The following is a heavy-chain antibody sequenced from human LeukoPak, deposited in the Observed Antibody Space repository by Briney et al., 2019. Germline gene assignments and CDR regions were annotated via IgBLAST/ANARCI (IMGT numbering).Heavy chain of an antibody. J-gene: IGHJ4*02. Sequence: PGRSLRLSCAASGFTFSSYGMHWVRQAPGKGLEWVAVISYDGSNKYYADSVKGRFTISRDNSKNTLYPQMNSLRAEDTAVYYCAKAAPTYYYDSSGYYPGDYWGQGTLVTVSS. CDR2: ISYDGSNK. CDR3: AKAAPTYYYDSSGYYPGDY. V-gene: IGHV3-30*18. D-gene: IGHD3-22*01. CDR1: GFTFSSYG.